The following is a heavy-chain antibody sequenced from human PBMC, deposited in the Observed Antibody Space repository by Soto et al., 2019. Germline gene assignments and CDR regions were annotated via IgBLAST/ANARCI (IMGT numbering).Heavy chain of an antibody. J-gene: IGHJ4*02. Sequence: ASVKVSCKASGYTFTGYGISWVRQAPGQGLEWMGWISAYNGNTNYAQKLQGRVTMTTDTSTSTAYMELRSLRSDDTAVYYCARVPFTMITFGGVTEEPFDYRGQGTLVTVSS. V-gene: IGHV1-18*01. CDR1: GYTFTGYG. D-gene: IGHD3-16*01. CDR2: ISAYNGNT. CDR3: ARVPFTMITFGGVTEEPFDY.